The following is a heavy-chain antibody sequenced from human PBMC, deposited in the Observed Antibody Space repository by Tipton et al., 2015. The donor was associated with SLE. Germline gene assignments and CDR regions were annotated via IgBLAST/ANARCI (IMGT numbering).Heavy chain of an antibody. V-gene: IGHV3-74*01. D-gene: IGHD2-2*01. CDR2: INTDGSIT. J-gene: IGHJ4*02. CDR1: GFTLSNYW. Sequence: GSLRLSCAASGFTLSNYWIHWVRQVPGKGLLWVSRINTDGSITSYADSVKGRFAISRDNAKNTLYLQMNSLGAEDTAVYYCGRVLSTASLGIDYWDQGTLVTVSS. CDR3: GRVLSTASLGIDY.